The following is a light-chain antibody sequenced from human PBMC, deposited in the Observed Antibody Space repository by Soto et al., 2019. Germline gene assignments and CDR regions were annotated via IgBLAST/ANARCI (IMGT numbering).Light chain of an antibody. Sequence: QLVLTQSSSASASLGSSVKLTCTLSSGLSSYIIAWHQQQPGKAPRYLMKVDGSGSYSKGSGVPDRFSGSSSGTDRYLTISNLQFDDEADYYCETWDSSTPVVFGGGTKLTVL. V-gene: IGLV4-60*02. CDR1: SGLSSYI. CDR2: VDGSGSY. J-gene: IGLJ2*01. CDR3: ETWDSSTPVV.